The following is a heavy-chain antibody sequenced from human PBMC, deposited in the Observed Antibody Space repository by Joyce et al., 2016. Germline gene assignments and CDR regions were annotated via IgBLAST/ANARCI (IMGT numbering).Heavy chain of an antibody. Sequence: QVQLVQSGAEVKKPGSSVKVSCKASGGTFSTNTINWVRKAPGQGLEWMGGIIPIFGTTKFAQRFQGRLTITADESTTTAYMELSSLRSEDTAVYYCARGTPLELVSADYNWFDPWGQGTLVTVSS. V-gene: IGHV1-69*01. D-gene: IGHD3-3*01. CDR1: GGTFSTNT. CDR3: ARGTPLELVSADYNWFDP. CDR2: IIPIFGTT. J-gene: IGHJ5*02.